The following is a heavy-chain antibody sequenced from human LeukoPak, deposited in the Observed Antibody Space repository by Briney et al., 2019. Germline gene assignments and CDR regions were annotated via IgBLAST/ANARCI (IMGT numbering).Heavy chain of an antibody. V-gene: IGHV4-59*01. Sequence: SETLSLTCTVSGVPISSYYWSWIRQPPGKGLEWIGYVYYSGSTNYNPSLRSRVTISVDTSKNQFSLNLSSVTAADTAVYYCAKDANWFDPWGQGTLVTVSS. CDR3: AKDANWFDP. J-gene: IGHJ5*02. CDR2: VYYSGST. CDR1: GVPISSYY.